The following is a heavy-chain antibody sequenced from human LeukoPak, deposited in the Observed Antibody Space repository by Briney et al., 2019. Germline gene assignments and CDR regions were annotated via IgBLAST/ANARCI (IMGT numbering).Heavy chain of an antibody. CDR1: GDTFNSYG. CDR3: ARDSGWELQHFYFDH. CDR2: ISVYNGQT. V-gene: IGHV1-18*01. D-gene: IGHD1-26*01. J-gene: IGHJ4*02. Sequence: GASVKASCKASGDTFNSYGINCVRQAPGQGLEWMGWISVYNGQTNYAHKFQGRVTMTTDTSTRTVYMELRSLRSDDTAVYYCARDSGWELQHFYFDHWGQGTLVTVSA.